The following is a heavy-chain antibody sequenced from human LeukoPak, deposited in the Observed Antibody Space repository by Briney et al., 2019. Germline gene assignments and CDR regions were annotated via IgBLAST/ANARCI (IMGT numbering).Heavy chain of an antibody. CDR1: GGSFSGYY. D-gene: IGHD5-12*01. CDR2: INHSGST. J-gene: IGHJ3*02. V-gene: IGHV4-34*01. Sequence: PSETLSLTCAVYGGSFSGYYWSWIRQPPGKGLEWIGEINHSGSTNYNPSLKSRVTISVDTSKNQFSLKLSSVTAADTAVYYCARGKHHDYKGQRAFDIWGQGTMVTVSS. CDR3: ARGKHHDYKGQRAFDI.